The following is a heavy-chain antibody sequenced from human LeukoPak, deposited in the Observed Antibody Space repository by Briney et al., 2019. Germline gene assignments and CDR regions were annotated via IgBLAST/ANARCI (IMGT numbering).Heavy chain of an antibody. CDR1: GLTLSTYA. J-gene: IGHJ6*03. CDR2: IIPMFGSA. Sequence: SVKVSCKASGLTLSTYAISWVRQAPGQGLEWMGGIIPMFGSAHYAQKFQDRVTITTDESTTIAYMELSSLRSEDTAVYYCASSPRIVGRLDYYYYMGVWGKGTTVTVSS. CDR3: ASSPRIVGRLDYYYYMGV. D-gene: IGHD6-6*01. V-gene: IGHV1-69*05.